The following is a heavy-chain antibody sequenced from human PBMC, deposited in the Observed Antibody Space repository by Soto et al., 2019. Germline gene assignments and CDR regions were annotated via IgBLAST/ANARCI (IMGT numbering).Heavy chain of an antibody. Sequence: GESLKISCKGSGYSFTSYWVTWVSQMPGKGLEWMGRIDPSDSYTNYSPSFQGQVTISADRSISTTYLQWSGLKASDTAMYYCARRYCTSVSCYLDYWGQGTRVTVSS. CDR3: ARRYCTSVSCYLDY. CDR2: IDPSDSYT. V-gene: IGHV5-10-1*04. D-gene: IGHD2-2*01. J-gene: IGHJ4*02. CDR1: GYSFTSYW.